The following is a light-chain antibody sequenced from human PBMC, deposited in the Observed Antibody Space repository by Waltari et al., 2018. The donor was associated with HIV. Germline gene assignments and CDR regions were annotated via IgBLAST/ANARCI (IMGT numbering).Light chain of an antibody. CDR2: DVT. CDR3: CSYAGSYTWL. CDR1: NSDVGGYNY. Sequence: QSALTQPRSVSGPPGQSVTISCIGTNSDVGGYNYVSWYQQHPDEAPKLIIYDVTKLPSGVPDRFAGAKSVNTASLTVSGLQADDEAEYYCCSYAGSYTWLFGGGTKLTVL. J-gene: IGLJ2*01. V-gene: IGLV2-11*01.